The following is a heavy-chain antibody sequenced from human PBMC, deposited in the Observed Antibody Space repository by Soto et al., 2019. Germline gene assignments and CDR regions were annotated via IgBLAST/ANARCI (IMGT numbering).Heavy chain of an antibody. CDR2: IYYSGST. J-gene: IGHJ3*02. CDR1: GGSISSYY. CDR3: ARVWGGAFDI. V-gene: IGHV4-59*01. Sequence: QVQLQESGPGLVKPSETLSLTCTVSGGSISSYYWSWIRQPPGKGLEWIGYIYYSGSTNYNPPLKGRVTISVDTSKNQFSLKLSSVTAADTAVYYCARVWGGAFDIWGQGTMVTVSS. D-gene: IGHD3-10*01.